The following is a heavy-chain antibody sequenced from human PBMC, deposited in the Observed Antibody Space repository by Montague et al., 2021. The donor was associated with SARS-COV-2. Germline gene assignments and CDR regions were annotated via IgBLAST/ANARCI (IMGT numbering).Heavy chain of an antibody. CDR2: IYNSGGT. Sequence: SETLSLTCTVSGVSISSRSYYWGWIRQHPGKGLEWIGNIYNSGGTDYNSSLRSRITISADTSMNQFSLKLTYVTAADTTVYYCARVLGDYDRMDVWGQGTSVTVYS. CDR1: GVSISSRSYY. J-gene: IGHJ6*02. D-gene: IGHD3-22*01. V-gene: IGHV4-39*01. CDR3: ARVLGDYDRMDV.